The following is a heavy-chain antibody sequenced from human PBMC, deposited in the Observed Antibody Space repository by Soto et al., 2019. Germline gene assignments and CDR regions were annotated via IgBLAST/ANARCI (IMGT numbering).Heavy chain of an antibody. Sequence: QMQLQESGPGLVKPSGTLSLTCAVSGGSISSGQWWSWVRQPPGKRLEWIGEFYHSGSTNYNPSLKSRVTISVDTSKTQFSLRLRSLTAADTAVYYCARQSFWSGFSSYGMDVWGQGTTVTVSS. D-gene: IGHD3-3*01. CDR1: GGSISSGQW. CDR2: FYHSGST. J-gene: IGHJ6*02. V-gene: IGHV4-4*02. CDR3: ARQSFWSGFSSYGMDV.